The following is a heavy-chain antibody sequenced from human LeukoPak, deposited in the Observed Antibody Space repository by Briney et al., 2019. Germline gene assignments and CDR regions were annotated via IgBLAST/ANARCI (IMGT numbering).Heavy chain of an antibody. CDR3: SRKYSSSSPYYYYGMDV. V-gene: IGHV1-3*01. CDR1: GYRFTSYS. J-gene: IGHJ6*02. D-gene: IGHD6-6*01. Sequence: GASVKVSCKASGYRFTSYSIHWVRQAPGQRREWMGSVDAGSDNRKYSQKFQGRVTITSDSSASTAYMELSSLRSEDTAVYYCSRKYSSSSPYYYYGMDVWGQGTTVTVS. CDR2: VDAGSDNR.